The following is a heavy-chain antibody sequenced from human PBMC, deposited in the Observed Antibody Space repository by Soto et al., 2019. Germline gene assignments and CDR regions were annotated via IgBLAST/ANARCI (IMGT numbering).Heavy chain of an antibody. Sequence: GGSLRLSCAASGFTFSSYGMHWVRQAPGKGLEWVAVISYDGSNKYYADSVKGRFTISRDNSKNTLYLQMNSLRAEDTAVYYCAKGSFGSGSYRHPVPRYWGQGTLVTVSS. CDR2: ISYDGSNK. J-gene: IGHJ4*02. D-gene: IGHD3-10*01. CDR1: GFTFSSYG. CDR3: AKGSFGSGSYRHPVPRY. V-gene: IGHV3-30*18.